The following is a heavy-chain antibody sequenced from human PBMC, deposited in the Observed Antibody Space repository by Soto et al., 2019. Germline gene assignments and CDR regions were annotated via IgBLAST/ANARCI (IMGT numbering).Heavy chain of an antibody. CDR2: IYYSGST. J-gene: IGHJ4*02. CDR1: GGSISSYY. D-gene: IGHD1-26*01. V-gene: IGHV4-59*01. CDR3: ARVKWEPYFTVDY. Sequence: QVQLQESGPGLVKPSETLSLTCTVSGGSISSYYWSWIRQPPGKGLEWIGYIYYSGSTNYNPSLKSRVTISVDTSKNQFSLKLSSVTAADTAVYYCARVKWEPYFTVDYWGQGTLVTVSS.